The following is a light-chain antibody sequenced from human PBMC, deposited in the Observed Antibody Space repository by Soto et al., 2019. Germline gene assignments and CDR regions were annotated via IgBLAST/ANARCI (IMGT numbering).Light chain of an antibody. CDR1: SSDVGGYNY. V-gene: IGLV2-14*01. CDR2: EVS. Sequence: QYALTQPASVSGSPGQSITISCTGTSSDVGGYNYVSWYQQHPGKAPKLMIYEVSNRPSGVSNRFSGSKSGNTASLTISGLPAEDEADYYCSSYTSSSTLFVFGTGTKVTVL. CDR3: SSYTSSSTLFV. J-gene: IGLJ1*01.